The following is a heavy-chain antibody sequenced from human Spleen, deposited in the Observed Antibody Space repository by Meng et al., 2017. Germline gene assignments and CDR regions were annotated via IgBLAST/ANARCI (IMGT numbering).Heavy chain of an antibody. CDR1: GYTFTSYA. J-gene: IGHJ6*02. Sequence: ASVKVSCKASGYTFTSYAMHWVRQAPGQRLEWMGWINAGNGNTKYSQKFQGRVTITRDTSASTAYMELSSLRSDDTAVYYCARSVYDFWSGYYPYYYYGMDVWGQGTTVTVSS. CDR3: ARSVYDFWSGYYPYYYYGMDV. D-gene: IGHD3-3*01. V-gene: IGHV1-3*01. CDR2: INAGNGNT.